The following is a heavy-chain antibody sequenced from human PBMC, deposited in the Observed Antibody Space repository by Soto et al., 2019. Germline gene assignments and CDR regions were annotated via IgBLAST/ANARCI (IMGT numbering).Heavy chain of an antibody. V-gene: IGHV1-2*02. Sequence: ASVKVSCKASGYTFTGYYMHWVLQAPGQGLEWMGWINPNSGGTNYAQKFQGRVTMTRDTSISTAYMELSRLRSDDTAVYYCARGHCSGGSCYELYYGMDVWGQGTTVTVSS. CDR3: ARGHCSGGSCYELYYGMDV. CDR1: GYTFTGYY. CDR2: INPNSGGT. D-gene: IGHD2-15*01. J-gene: IGHJ6*02.